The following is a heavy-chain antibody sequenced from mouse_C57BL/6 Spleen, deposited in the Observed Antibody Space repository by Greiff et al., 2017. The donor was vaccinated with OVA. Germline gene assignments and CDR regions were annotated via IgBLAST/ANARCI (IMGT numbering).Heavy chain of an antibody. D-gene: IGHD6-2*01. J-gene: IGHJ4*01. Sequence: EVMLVESGGGLVKPGGSLKLSCAASGFTFSDYGMHWVRQAPEKGLEWVAYISSGSSTIYYADTVKGRFTISRDNSKNTLFLQMTSLRSEDTAMYYCARWSPKDAMDCWGQGTSVTVSS. CDR3: ARWSPKDAMDC. CDR2: ISSGSSTI. V-gene: IGHV5-17*01. CDR1: GFTFSDYG.